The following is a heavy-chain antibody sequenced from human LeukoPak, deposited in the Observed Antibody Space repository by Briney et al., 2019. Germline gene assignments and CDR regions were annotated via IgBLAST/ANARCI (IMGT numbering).Heavy chain of an antibody. CDR1: GGSFSGYY. J-gene: IGHJ4*02. V-gene: IGHV4-34*01. CDR3: ARDSTG. D-gene: IGHD2-8*02. CDR2: INHSGST. Sequence: PSETLSLTCAVYGGSFSGYYWSWIRQPPRMGLEWIGEINHSGSTNYNPSLKSRVTISVDTSKNQFSLKLSSVTAADTAVYYCARDSTGWGQGTLVTVSS.